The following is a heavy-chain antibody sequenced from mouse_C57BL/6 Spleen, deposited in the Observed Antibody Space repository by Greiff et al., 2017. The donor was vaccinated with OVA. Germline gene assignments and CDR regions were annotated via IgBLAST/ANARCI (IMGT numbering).Heavy chain of an antibody. CDR2: IYPGSGST. CDR3: ARGGWGNRYYFDY. J-gene: IGHJ2*01. Sequence: QVQLQQPGAELVKPGASVKMSCKASGYTFTSYWITWVKQRPGQGLEWIGDIYPGSGSTNYNEKFKSKATLTVETSSSTAYMQLSSLTSEDSAVYYCARGGWGNRYYFDYWGQGTTLTVSS. D-gene: IGHD2-1*01. CDR1: GYTFTSYW. V-gene: IGHV1-55*01.